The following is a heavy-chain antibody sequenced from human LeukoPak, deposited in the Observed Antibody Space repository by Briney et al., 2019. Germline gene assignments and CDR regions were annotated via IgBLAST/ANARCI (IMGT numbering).Heavy chain of an antibody. J-gene: IGHJ4*02. CDR1: GYTFTGHY. D-gene: IGHD2-2*01. V-gene: IGHV1-2*02. CDR2: INPNSGDT. Sequence: ASVKVSCKASGYTFTGHYMYWGRQAPGQGLEWMGWINPNSGDTKYAQKFQGRVTMTRDTSISTAYMDLNRLTSDDTAVYYCARRLTTSQDLDYWGQGTLVTVSS. CDR3: ARRLTTSQDLDY.